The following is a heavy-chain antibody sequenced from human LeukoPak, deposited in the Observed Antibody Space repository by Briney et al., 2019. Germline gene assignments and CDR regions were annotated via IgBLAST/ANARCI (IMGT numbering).Heavy chain of an antibody. V-gene: IGHV3-73*01. D-gene: IGHD3-3*01. CDR1: GFTFSGSA. Sequence: GGSLRLSCAASGFTFSGSAMHWVRQASGKGLEWVGRIRSKANSYATAYAASVKGRFTISRDDSKNTAYLQMNSLRAEDTAVYYCARRVRAPSYYFDYWGQGTLVTVSS. CDR3: ARRVRAPSYYFDY. CDR2: IRSKANSYAT. J-gene: IGHJ4*02.